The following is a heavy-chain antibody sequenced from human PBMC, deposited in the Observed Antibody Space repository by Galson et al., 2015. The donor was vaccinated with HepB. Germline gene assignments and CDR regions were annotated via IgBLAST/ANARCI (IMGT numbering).Heavy chain of an antibody. CDR2: IKQDGSEK. V-gene: IGHV3-7*03. CDR1: GFTFSSYW. J-gene: IGHJ4*02. CDR3: AKAGWQQLGQFDY. D-gene: IGHD6-13*01. Sequence: SLRLSCAASGFTFSSYWMSWVRQAPGKGLEWVANIKQDGSEKYYVDSVKGRFTISRDNAKNSLYLQMNSLRAEDTAVYYCAKAGWQQLGQFDYWGQGTLVIVSS.